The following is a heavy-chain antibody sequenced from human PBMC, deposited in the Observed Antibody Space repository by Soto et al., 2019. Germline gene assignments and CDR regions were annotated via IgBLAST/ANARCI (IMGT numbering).Heavy chain of an antibody. V-gene: IGHV3-23*01. CDR1: GFTFNAYA. Sequence: EVLLLESGGGLVLPGGSLRLSCAASGFTFNAYAMTWVRQAPGKGLEWVSAIGGSGGNRYYAASVKGRFTISRDNSKDALDLQMNSLRVEDTAVYYCARVASDYINSVDHWGQGILVTVSS. CDR2: IGGSGGNR. J-gene: IGHJ4*02. D-gene: IGHD4-4*01. CDR3: ARVASDYINSVDH.